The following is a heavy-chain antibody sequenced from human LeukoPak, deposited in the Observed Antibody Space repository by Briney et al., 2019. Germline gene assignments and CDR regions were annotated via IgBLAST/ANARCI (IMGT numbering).Heavy chain of an antibody. CDR2: ISWNSGSI. CDR1: GFTFDDYA. Sequence: GGSLRLSCAASGFTFDDYAMHWVRQAPGKGLEWVSGISWNSGSIGYADSVKGRFTISRGNAKNSLYLQMNSLRAEDMALYYCAKDRGSGSYPVGGAFDIWGQGTMVTVSS. J-gene: IGHJ3*02. CDR3: AKDRGSGSYPVGGAFDI. D-gene: IGHD1-26*01. V-gene: IGHV3-9*03.